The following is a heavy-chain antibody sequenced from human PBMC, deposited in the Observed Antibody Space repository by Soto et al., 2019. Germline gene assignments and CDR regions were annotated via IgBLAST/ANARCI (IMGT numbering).Heavy chain of an antibody. CDR2: ISGSGGST. V-gene: IGHV3-23*01. CDR3: AGGGYDFWSGYYYYGMDV. CDR1: GFTFSSYA. J-gene: IGHJ6*02. Sequence: LRLSCAASGFTFSSYAMSWVRQAPGRGLEWVSAISGSGGSTYYADSVKGRFTISRDNSKNTLYLQMNSLRAEDTAVYYCAGGGYDFWSGYYYYGMDVWGQGTTVTVSS. D-gene: IGHD3-3*01.